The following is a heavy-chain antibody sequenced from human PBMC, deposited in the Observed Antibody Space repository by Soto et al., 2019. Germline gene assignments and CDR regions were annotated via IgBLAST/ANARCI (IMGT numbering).Heavy chain of an antibody. CDR2: IYYSGST. J-gene: IGHJ4*02. CDR1: GGSVSSGSYY. V-gene: IGHV4-61*01. Sequence: SETLSLTCTVSGGSVSSGSYYCSWIRQPPGKGPEWIGHIYYSGSTNYNPSLKSRVTISVDTSKNQFSLKLSSVTAADTAVYYCARADTSWRQVVYWGQGTLVTVSS. CDR3: ARADTSWRQVVY.